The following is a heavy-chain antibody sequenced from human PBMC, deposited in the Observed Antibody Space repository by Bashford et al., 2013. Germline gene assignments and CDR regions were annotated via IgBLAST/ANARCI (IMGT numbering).Heavy chain of an antibody. Sequence: SETLSLTCTVSGASVSNSYWTWIRQPAGKGLEWIGRIYNSGSTTYNPSLKSRVTISLDTSRSQFSLNLRSVTAADTVVYYCARSCSSTSCYWRDSSVWGQGTLVTVSS. J-gene: IGHJ4*02. V-gene: IGHV4-4*07. CDR3: ARSCSSTSCYWRDSSV. CDR1: GASVSNSY. CDR2: IYNSGST. D-gene: IGHD2-2*01.